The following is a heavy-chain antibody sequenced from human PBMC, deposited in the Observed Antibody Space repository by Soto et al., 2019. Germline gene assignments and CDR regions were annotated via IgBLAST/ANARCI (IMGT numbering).Heavy chain of an antibody. CDR3: ARVSPSIPEYFQH. V-gene: IGHV4-59*01. J-gene: IGHJ1*01. Sequence: SETLSLTCTVSGGSISSYYWSWIRQPPGKGLEWIGYIYYSGSTNYNPSLKSRVTISVDTSKNQFSLKLSSVTAADTAVYYCARVSPSIPEYFQHWGQGTLVTVSS. CDR2: IYYSGST. CDR1: GGSISSYY.